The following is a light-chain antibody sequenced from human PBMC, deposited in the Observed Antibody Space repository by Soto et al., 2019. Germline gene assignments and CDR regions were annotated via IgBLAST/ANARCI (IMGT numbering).Light chain of an antibody. CDR2: DAS. J-gene: IGKJ5*01. CDR1: QNINNY. Sequence: DIQTPPSPSSLPAYVEARVSIICQASQNINNYLNWYQQKPGRPPKLLIYDASNLEAGVPSRFRGSGSGTDFTFTISRLQPEDIATYYRQQYENLPTFGKGTRLEIK. CDR3: QQYENLPT. V-gene: IGKV1-33*01.